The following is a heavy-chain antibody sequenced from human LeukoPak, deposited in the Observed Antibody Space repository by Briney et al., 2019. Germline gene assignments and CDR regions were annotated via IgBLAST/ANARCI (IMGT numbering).Heavy chain of an antibody. CDR3: ARDGSGTIVVVTALDY. CDR1: GYTFTSYA. D-gene: IGHD3-22*01. J-gene: IGHJ4*02. Sequence: ASVKVSCKASGYTFTSYAMHWLRQAPGQRLEWMGWINAGNGNTKYSQKFQGRVTITRDTSASTAHMELSSLRSEDTAVYYCARDGSGTIVVVTALDYWGQGTLVTVSS. CDR2: INAGNGNT. V-gene: IGHV1-3*01.